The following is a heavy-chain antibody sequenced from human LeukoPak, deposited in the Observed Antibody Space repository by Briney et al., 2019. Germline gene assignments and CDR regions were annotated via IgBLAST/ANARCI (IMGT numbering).Heavy chain of an antibody. CDR1: GYTFTSYD. CDR2: MNPNSGNT. V-gene: IGHV1-8*01. D-gene: IGHD1-26*01. Sequence: GASVKVSCKASGYTFTSYDINWVRQATGQGLEWMGWMNPNSGNTGYAQKFQGRVTMTRNTSISTAYMELSSLRSEDTAVYYCAALTLGATTPFDYWGQGTLVTVSS. CDR3: AALTLGATTPFDY. J-gene: IGHJ4*02.